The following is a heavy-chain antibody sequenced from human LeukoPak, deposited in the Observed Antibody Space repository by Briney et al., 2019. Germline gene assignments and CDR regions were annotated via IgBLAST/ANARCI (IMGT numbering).Heavy chain of an antibody. V-gene: IGHV1-18*01. CDR2: ISAYNGNT. D-gene: IGHD3-3*01. J-gene: IGHJ4*02. Sequence: ASVKVSCKASGYTFTSYGISWVRQAPGQGLEWMGWISAYNGNTNYAQKLQGRVTMTTDTSTSTAYMELRSLTSDGTAVYYCARVLRFLEWLPHPPDYWGQGTLVTVSS. CDR3: ARVLRFLEWLPHPPDY. CDR1: GYTFTSYG.